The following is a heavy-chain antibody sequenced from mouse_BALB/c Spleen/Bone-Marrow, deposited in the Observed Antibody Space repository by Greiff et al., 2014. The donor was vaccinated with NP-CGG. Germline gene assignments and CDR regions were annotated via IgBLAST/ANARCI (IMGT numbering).Heavy chain of an antibody. J-gene: IGHJ2*01. CDR1: GYSITSGYY. Sequence: EVKLMESGPGLVKPSQSLSLTCSVTGYSITSGYYCYWIRQFPGNKLEWVGYIGYDGSNNYNPSLKNRISITRDTSKNQFFLKLNSVTAEDTATYYCANYGNYFDYWGQGTTLTVSS. V-gene: IGHV3-6*02. D-gene: IGHD2-1*01. CDR2: IGYDGSN. CDR3: ANYGNYFDY.